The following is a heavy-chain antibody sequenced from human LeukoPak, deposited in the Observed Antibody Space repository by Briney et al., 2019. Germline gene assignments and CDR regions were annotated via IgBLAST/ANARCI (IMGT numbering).Heavy chain of an antibody. CDR2: IYNNGDT. CDR1: GGSISTSNYY. J-gene: IGHJ4*02. CDR3: GRSMYYYDSSGYYSDY. Sequence: SETLSLTCTVSGGSISTSNYYWGWIRQPPGKGLEWIGSIYNNGDTYDNPSLKSRVTISVDTSKNQFSLKLSSVTAADTAVYYCGRSMYYYDSSGYYSDYWGQGTLVSVSS. V-gene: IGHV4-39*01. D-gene: IGHD3-22*01.